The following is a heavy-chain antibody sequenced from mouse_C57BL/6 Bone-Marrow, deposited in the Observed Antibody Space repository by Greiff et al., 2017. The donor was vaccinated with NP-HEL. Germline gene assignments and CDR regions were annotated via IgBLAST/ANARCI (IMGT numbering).Heavy chain of an antibody. CDR3: ARQGGYAWFAY. D-gene: IGHD2-2*01. J-gene: IGHJ3*01. CDR2: ISNLAYSI. CDR1: GFTFSDYG. Sequence: DVMLVESGGGLVQPGGSLKLSCAASGFTFSDYGMAWVRQAPRKGPEWVAFISNLAYSIYYADTVTGRFTISRENAKNTLYLEMSSLRSEDTAMYYCARQGGYAWFAYWGQGTLVTVSA. V-gene: IGHV5-15*01.